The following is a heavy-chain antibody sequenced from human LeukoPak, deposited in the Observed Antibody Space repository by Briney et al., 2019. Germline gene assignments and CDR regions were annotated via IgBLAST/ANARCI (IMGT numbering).Heavy chain of an antibody. Sequence: GGSLRLSCAASGFTVSSNYMSWVRQAPGKGLEWVSVIYSGGSTYYADSVKGRFTISRDNSKNPLYLQMNNLRAEDTAVYYCARAPLWFGELYSDNDYWGQGTLVTVSS. V-gene: IGHV3-53*01. CDR1: GFTVSSNY. CDR2: IYSGGST. D-gene: IGHD3-10*01. CDR3: ARAPLWFGELYSDNDY. J-gene: IGHJ4*02.